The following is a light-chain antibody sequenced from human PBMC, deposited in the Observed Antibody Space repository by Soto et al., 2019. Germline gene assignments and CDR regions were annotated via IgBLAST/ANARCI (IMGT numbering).Light chain of an antibody. J-gene: IGKJ1*01. CDR3: MQWQQTPPA. CDR2: LVS. Sequence: DIVMTQSPLSLLVTAGEPASISCRSSQSLVHSNGYNYLEWYMQKPGQSPQLLIFLVSNRASRVPERVSGSGSGTDFTLKISSVRAEDLGVYYCMQWQQTPPAFCQGTKVESK. V-gene: IGKV2-28*01. CDR1: QSLVHSNGYNY.